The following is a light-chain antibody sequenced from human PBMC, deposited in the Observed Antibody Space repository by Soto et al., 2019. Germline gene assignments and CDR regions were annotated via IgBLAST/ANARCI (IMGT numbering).Light chain of an antibody. V-gene: IGKV3-20*01. CDR2: GAS. CDR3: QQYGSSPLT. J-gene: IGKJ3*01. Sequence: EIVLTQSPGTLSLSQGERATLSCRASQSVSSSYLASYQQKPGQAPRLLIYGASSRATGIPDRFSGSGSGTDFTLTISRLEPEDFAVYYCQQYGSSPLTFGPGTKVDIK. CDR1: QSVSSSY.